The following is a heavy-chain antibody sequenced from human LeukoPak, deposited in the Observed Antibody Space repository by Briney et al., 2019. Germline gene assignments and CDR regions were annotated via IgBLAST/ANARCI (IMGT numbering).Heavy chain of an antibody. CDR3: ARVGIQRYFDY. J-gene: IGHJ4*02. D-gene: IGHD5-18*01. V-gene: IGHV3-23*01. CDR1: GFTFSNSA. Sequence: GGSLRLSCAASGFTFSNSAMSWVRQAPGKGLEWVSGISGSGGRTYYADSVKGRFTISRDNSKNTLYLQMNSLRAEDTAVYYCARVGIQRYFDYWGQGTLVTVSS. CDR2: ISGSGGRT.